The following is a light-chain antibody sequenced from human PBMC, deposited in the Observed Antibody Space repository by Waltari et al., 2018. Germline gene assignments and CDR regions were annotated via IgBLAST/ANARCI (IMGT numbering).Light chain of an antibody. CDR3: QQYNTWPYT. CDR2: FTS. Sequence: EILMTQSPGTLSVSPGERASLSCRASERISSSYLAWYQQKGGQPPRLLIYFTSTRAAGVPARFSVSGSGTEFTLTISSLQSEDFAVYYCQQYNTWPYTFGQGTKIEIK. J-gene: IGKJ2*01. V-gene: IGKV3-15*01. CDR1: ERISSSY.